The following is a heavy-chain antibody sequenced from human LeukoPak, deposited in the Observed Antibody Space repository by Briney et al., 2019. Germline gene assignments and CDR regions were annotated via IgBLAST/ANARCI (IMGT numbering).Heavy chain of an antibody. D-gene: IGHD1-26*01. CDR2: INPSGGST. Sequence: GASVKVSCKASGCTFTSYYMHWVRQAPGQGLEWMGIINPSGGSTSYAQKFQGRVTMTRDMSTSTVYMELSSLRSEDTAVYYCARERLSGSYYKDFDYWGQGTLVTVSS. V-gene: IGHV1-46*01. CDR1: GCTFTSYY. CDR3: ARERLSGSYYKDFDY. J-gene: IGHJ4*02.